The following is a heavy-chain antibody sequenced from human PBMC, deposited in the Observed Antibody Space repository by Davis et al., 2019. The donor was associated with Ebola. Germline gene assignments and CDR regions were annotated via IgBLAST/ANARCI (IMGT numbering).Heavy chain of an antibody. D-gene: IGHD2-21*02. CDR1: GFTVSSNY. CDR3: ARGAAYCGGDCDDY. V-gene: IGHV3-53*04. J-gene: IGHJ4*02. Sequence: PGGSLRLSCAASGFTVSSNYMSWVRQAPGKGLEWVSVIYSGGSTYYADSVKGRFTISRHNSKNTLYLQMNSLRAEDTAVYYCARGAAYCGGDCDDYWGQGTLVTVSS. CDR2: IYSGGST.